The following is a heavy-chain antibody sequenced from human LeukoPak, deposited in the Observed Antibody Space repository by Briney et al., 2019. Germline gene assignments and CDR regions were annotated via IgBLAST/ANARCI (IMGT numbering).Heavy chain of an antibody. V-gene: IGHV3-33*01. J-gene: IGHJ4*02. CDR2: IWYDGSNK. CDR1: GFTFSSYG. CDR3: ARGGIAVAGTFDY. D-gene: IGHD6-19*01. Sequence: GRSLRLSCAASGFTFSSYGMHWVRQAPGKGLEWVAVIWYDGSNKCYADSVKGRFTISRDNSKNTLYLQMNSLRAEDTAVYYCARGGIAVAGTFDYWGQGTLVTVSS.